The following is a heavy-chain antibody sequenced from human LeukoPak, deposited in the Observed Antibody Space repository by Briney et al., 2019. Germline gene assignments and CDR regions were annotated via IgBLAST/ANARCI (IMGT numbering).Heavy chain of an antibody. CDR3: ARGRGGYSYGTMKYAFDI. CDR2: ISSGGITI. CDR1: GFTFSSYE. V-gene: IGHV3-48*03. D-gene: IGHD5-18*01. J-gene: IGHJ3*02. Sequence: GGSLRLSCAASGFTFSSYEMNWVRQAPGKGLEWISYISSGGITIHYADSVKGRFTISRDNAKNSLYLQMNSLRAEDTAVYYCARGRGGYSYGTMKYAFDIWGQGTMVTVSS.